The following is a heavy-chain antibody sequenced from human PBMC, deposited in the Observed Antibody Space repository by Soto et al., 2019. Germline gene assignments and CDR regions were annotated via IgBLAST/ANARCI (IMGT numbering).Heavy chain of an antibody. D-gene: IGHD3-22*01. J-gene: IGHJ4*02. CDR1: GFTFSSYG. V-gene: IGHV3-33*01. CDR2: IWYDGSNK. Sequence: GGSLRLPCAPSGFTFSSYGLHWVRQAPGKGLEWVAVIWYDGSNKYYADSVKGRFTISRDNSKNTLYLQMNSLRAEDTAVYYCARDMYYYDSSGSVPSDYWGQGTLVTVSS. CDR3: ARDMYYYDSSGSVPSDY.